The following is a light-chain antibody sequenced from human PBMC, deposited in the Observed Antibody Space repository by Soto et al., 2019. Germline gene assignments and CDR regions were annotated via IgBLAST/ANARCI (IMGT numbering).Light chain of an antibody. CDR2: DVI. CDR1: SSDVGGYND. J-gene: IGLJ1*01. Sequence: QSALTQPRSVSGSPGQSVTISCTGTSSDVGGYNDFSWYQQHLGKAHKLIIYDVIKRPSGVPDRFSGYKSGNTASLTISGRQAEDDDDYYCCSYAGSYTHVFGTGTKVTVL. V-gene: IGLV2-11*01. CDR3: CSYAGSYTHV.